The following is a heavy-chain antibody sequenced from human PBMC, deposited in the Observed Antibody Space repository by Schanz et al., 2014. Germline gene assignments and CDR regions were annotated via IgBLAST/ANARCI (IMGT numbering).Heavy chain of an antibody. CDR2: ISWNGAGI. J-gene: IGHJ4*02. D-gene: IGHD3-3*01. CDR3: AKDIRIRLFFQFDS. Sequence: DVQLVESGGGLVQPGRSLRLSCAASGFTFADYAMHWVRQAPGKGLEWVSGISWNGAGIGYADSVKGRFTISRDNAKNSLYLQMNSVTAEDTALYYCAKDIRIRLFFQFDSWGQGTLVNASS. CDR1: GFTFADYA. V-gene: IGHV3-9*01.